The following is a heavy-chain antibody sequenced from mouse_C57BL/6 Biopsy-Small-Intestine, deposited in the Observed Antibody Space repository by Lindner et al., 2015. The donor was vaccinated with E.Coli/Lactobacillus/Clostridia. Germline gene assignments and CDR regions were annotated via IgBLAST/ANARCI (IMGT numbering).Heavy chain of an antibody. CDR1: GFSFNTYA. D-gene: IGHD1-3*01. V-gene: IGHV10-1*01. J-gene: IGHJ1*03. CDR3: VRFYIWYFDV. CDR2: IRSKSNNYAT. Sequence: VQLQESGGGLVQPKGSLKLSCAASGFSFNTYAMNWVRQAPGKGLEWVARIRSKSNNYATYYADSVKDRFTISRDDSESMLYLQMNNLKTEDTAMYYCVRFYIWYFDVWGTGTTVTVSS.